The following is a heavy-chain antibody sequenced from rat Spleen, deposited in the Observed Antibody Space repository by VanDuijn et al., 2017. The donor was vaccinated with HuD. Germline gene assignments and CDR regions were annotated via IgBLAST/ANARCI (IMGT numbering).Heavy chain of an antibody. V-gene: IGHV5-31*01. D-gene: IGHD1-12*02. CDR3: TRVVGVRGSYVSYYYGWYFDF. CDR1: GFTFSSYW. Sequence: EVQLVESGGGLVQPGRSLKLSCVASGFTFSSYWMYWIRQAPGKGLEWVASIINTGGSTYYPDSVKGRFTISRDNAGSTLYLQMNGLRSEDTATYFCTRVVGVRGSYVSYYYGWYFDFWGPGTMVTVSS. CDR2: IINTGGST. J-gene: IGHJ1*01.